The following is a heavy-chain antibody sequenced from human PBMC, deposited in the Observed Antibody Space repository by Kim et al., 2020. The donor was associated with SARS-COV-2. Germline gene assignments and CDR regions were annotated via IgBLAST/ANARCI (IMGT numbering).Heavy chain of an antibody. D-gene: IGHD3-10*01. CDR2: IYYSGST. J-gene: IGHJ6*02. CDR3: RDYGSESGYGMDV. CDR1: GGSISSSSYY. Sequence: SETLSLTCTVSGGSISSSSYYWGWIRQPPGKGLEWIGSIYYSGSTYYNPSLKSRVTICVDTSKNQFSLKLSSVTAADTAVYYCRDYGSESGYGMDVWGQGTTVTVSS. V-gene: IGHV4-39*01.